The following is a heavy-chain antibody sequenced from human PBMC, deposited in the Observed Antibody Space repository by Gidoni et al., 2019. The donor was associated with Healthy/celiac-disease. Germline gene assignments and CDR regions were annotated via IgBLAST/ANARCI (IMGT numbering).Heavy chain of an antibody. Sequence: QLHLQDSGPGLVRLSVPLSLPCIVPGGSISSSIYYWGWIGHPPGKGLEWIGSIYYSGSTYYNPSLKSRVTISVDTSKNQFSLKLSSVTAADTAVYYCARQVVPAAFDYWGQGTLVTVSS. J-gene: IGHJ4*02. D-gene: IGHD2-2*01. CDR1: GGSISSSIYY. CDR2: IYYSGST. V-gene: IGHV4-39*01. CDR3: ARQVVPAAFDY.